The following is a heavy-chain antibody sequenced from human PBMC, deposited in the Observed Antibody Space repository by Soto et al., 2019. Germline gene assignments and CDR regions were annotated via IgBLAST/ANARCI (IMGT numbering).Heavy chain of an antibody. CDR3: ARDLMGGTPPRYWNYFAMDV. Sequence: EVQLLESGGNLVQPGGSLRLSCGASGFTFSNFAMSWVRQAPGGGLEWVSGLSGTGTSTYYADSVRGRFTISRDNSNNTLYLQMNSVSADDTAVYYCARDLMGGTPPRYWNYFAMDVWAEGSTGTVS. D-gene: IGHD1-7*01. V-gene: IGHV3-23*01. CDR2: LSGTGTST. CDR1: GFTFSNFA. J-gene: IGHJ6*02.